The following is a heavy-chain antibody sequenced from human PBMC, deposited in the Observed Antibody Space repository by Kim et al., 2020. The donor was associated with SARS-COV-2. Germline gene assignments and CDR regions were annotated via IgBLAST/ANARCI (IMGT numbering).Heavy chain of an antibody. CDR1: GFTFSSYG. D-gene: IGHD4-17*01. CDR3: AKDRKTTVTPFDAFDI. V-gene: IGHV3-30*18. Sequence: GGSLRLSCVVSGFTFSSYGLHWVRQPPGKGLEWVAVISYDGTNKYYADSVKGRFTISRDNSKNTLYLQLNSLRAEDTAVYYCAKDRKTTVTPFDAFDIWGQGTMVTVSS. CDR2: ISYDGTNK. J-gene: IGHJ3*02.